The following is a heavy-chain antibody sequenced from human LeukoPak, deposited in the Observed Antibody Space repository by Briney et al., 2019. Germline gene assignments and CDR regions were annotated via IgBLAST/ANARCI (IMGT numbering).Heavy chain of an antibody. CDR1: GGSISSYY. V-gene: IGHV4-59*06. J-gene: IGHJ3*02. CDR3: ARAGVVPAAISRAFDI. D-gene: IGHD2-2*02. Sequence: PSETLSLTCTVSGGSISSYYWSWIRQPPGKGLEWVGYIYHNGDTYYNPSLKSRVSISVDTSKNQFSLKLSSVTAAATAVYYCARAGVVPAAISRAFDIWGQGSVVTVSS. CDR2: IYHNGDT.